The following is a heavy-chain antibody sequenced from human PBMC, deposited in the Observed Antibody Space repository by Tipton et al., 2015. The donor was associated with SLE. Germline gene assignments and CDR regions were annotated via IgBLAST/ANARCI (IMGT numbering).Heavy chain of an antibody. CDR1: GGSISSYY. Sequence: TLSLTCTVSGGSISSYYWSWIRQPPGKGLEWIGYIYYSGSTNYNPSLKSRVTISVDTSKNQFSLKLSSVTAADTAVYYCARSGSYSQLDYWGQGTLVTVSS. V-gene: IGHV4-59*01. CDR2: IYYSGST. CDR3: ARSGSYSQLDY. J-gene: IGHJ4*02. D-gene: IGHD1-26*01.